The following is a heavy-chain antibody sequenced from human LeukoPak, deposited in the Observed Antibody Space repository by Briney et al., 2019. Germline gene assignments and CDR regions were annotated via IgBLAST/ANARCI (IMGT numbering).Heavy chain of an antibody. J-gene: IGHJ4*02. V-gene: IGHV4-39*01. CDR1: GGSISSSSYF. CDR3: ATGYTSNCPYN. D-gene: IGHD6-13*01. Sequence: PSETLSLTCTVSGGSISSSSYFWGWTRQPPGKGLEWIGTIYYSGSTYYNPSLKSRVTISVDTSKNQFPLKLRSVTAADTAVYYCATGYTSNCPYNWGQGTLVTVSS. CDR2: IYYSGST.